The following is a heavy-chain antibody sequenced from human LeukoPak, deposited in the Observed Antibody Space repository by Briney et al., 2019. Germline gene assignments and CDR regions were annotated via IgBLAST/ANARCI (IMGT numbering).Heavy chain of an antibody. J-gene: IGHJ4*02. Sequence: GGSLRLSCEASGFTFSSYAMIWVHQAPGKGLEWVSGISGRGGSTYYADSVKGRFTISRDNSKNTLYLQMNSLRAEDTAVYYCAKVAGYSYGYVDYWGQGTLVTFSS. CDR2: ISGRGGST. D-gene: IGHD5-18*01. V-gene: IGHV3-23*01. CDR1: GFTFSSYA. CDR3: AKVAGYSYGYVDY.